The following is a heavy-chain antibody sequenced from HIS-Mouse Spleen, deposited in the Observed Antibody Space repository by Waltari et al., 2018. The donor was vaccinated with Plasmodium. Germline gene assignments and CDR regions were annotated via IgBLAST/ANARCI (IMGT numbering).Heavy chain of an antibody. CDR2: ISSSSSTI. CDR1: GFTFSSYS. D-gene: IGHD1-26*01. J-gene: IGHJ5*02. V-gene: IGHV3-48*01. Sequence: EVQLVESGGGLVQPGGSLRLSCAASGFTFSSYSLTWLRQAPGKGLEWVSYISSSSSTIYYADSVKGRFTISRDNAKNSLYLQMNSLRAEDTAVYYCARVNSGSYYWFDPWGQGTLVTVSS. CDR3: ARVNSGSYYWFDP.